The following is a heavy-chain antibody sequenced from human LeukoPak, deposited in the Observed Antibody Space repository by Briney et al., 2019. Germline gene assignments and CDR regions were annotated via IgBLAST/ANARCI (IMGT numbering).Heavy chain of an antibody. CDR2: MNPNSGNT. J-gene: IGHJ4*02. CDR1: GYTFTSYD. CDR3: ARGEGYYYDSSPYY. V-gene: IGHV1-8*01. Sequence: ASVKVSCKASGYTFTSYDINWVRQATGQGLEWMGWMNPNSGNTGYAQKFQGRVTMTRNTSISTAYMELSSLRSEDTAMYYCARGEGYYYDSSPYYWGQGTLVTVSS. D-gene: IGHD3-22*01.